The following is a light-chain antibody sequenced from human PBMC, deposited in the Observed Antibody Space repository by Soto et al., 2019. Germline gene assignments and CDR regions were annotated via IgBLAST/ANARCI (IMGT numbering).Light chain of an antibody. CDR1: QSVSRN. CDR2: GAS. CDR3: QQYNNWPPT. V-gene: IGKV3-15*01. Sequence: EIVMTQSPATLSVSPGERATLSCRASQSVSRNLAWYQQKPGQAPRLLISGASTRATGIPARFSGSGSGTEFTLTISSLQSEDFAVYYCQQYNNWPPTFGQGTKVEIQ. J-gene: IGKJ1*01.